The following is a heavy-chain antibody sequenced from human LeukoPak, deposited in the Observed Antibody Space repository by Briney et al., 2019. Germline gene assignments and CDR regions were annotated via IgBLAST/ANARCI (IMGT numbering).Heavy chain of an antibody. D-gene: IGHD2-21*01. V-gene: IGHV3-30*18. CDR1: GLTFTTYG. Sequence: GGSLRLSCAASGLTFTTYGMHWVRQTPGKGLEWVAAISNDGGNKYYADSVKGRFTISRDNSKNTLYLQMNSLRAEDTAVYYCTKDGYLGHYFDYWGQGTLVTVSS. J-gene: IGHJ4*02. CDR2: ISNDGGNK. CDR3: TKDGYLGHYFDY.